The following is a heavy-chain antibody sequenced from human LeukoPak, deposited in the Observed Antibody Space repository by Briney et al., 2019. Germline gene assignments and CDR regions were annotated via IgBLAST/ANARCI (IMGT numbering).Heavy chain of an antibody. V-gene: IGHV4-31*03. CDR1: GGSISSGGYY. D-gene: IGHD5-18*01. J-gene: IGHJ4*02. CDR3: ASEGRYSYGNIDY. CDR2: IYYSGST. Sequence: PSQTLSLTCTVSGGSISSGGYYWSWIRQHPGKGLEWIGYIYYSGSTCYNPSLKSRVTISVDTSKNQFSLKLSSVTAADTAVYYCASEGRYSYGNIDYWGQGTLVTVSS.